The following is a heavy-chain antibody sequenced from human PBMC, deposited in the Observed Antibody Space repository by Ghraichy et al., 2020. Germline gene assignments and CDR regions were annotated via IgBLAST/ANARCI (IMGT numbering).Heavy chain of an antibody. D-gene: IGHD2-2*01. CDR1: GFTFSNAW. CDR3: TTRGGGLVVVPAATYFDY. Sequence: GGSLRLSCAASGFTFSNAWMSWVRQAPGKGLEWVGRIKSKTDGGTTDYAAPVKGRFTISRDDSKNTLYLQMNSLKTEDTAVYYCTTRGGGLVVVPAATYFDYWGQGTLVTVSS. CDR2: IKSKTDGGTT. J-gene: IGHJ4*02. V-gene: IGHV3-15*01.